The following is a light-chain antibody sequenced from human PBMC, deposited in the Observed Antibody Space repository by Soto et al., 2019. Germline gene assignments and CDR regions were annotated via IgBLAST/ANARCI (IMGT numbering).Light chain of an antibody. J-gene: IGKJ4*01. V-gene: IGKV3-20*01. CDR1: QSVSSTY. CDR2: GAS. Sequence: ELVLTQSPGTLSLSPGDRATLSCRASQSVSSTYLAWYQQKPGQAPRLLIYGASSRATGIPDRFSGSGSGTDFTLTISRLEPEDFAVYYCQRYGTSLPLTFGGGTKVEIK. CDR3: QRYGTSLPLT.